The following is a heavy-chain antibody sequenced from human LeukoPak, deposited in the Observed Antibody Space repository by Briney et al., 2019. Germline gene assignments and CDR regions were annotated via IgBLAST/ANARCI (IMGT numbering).Heavy chain of an antibody. V-gene: IGHV4-39*07. CDR2: IYYSGST. Sequence: PSETLSLTCTVSGGSISSSSYYWGWIRQPPGKGLEWIGSIYYSGSTYYNPSLKSRVTISVDTSKNQFSLKLSSVTAADTAVYYCARAETRERRSGFDYWGQGTLVTVSS. CDR1: GGSISSSSYY. J-gene: IGHJ4*02. D-gene: IGHD3-10*01. CDR3: ARAETRERRSGFDY.